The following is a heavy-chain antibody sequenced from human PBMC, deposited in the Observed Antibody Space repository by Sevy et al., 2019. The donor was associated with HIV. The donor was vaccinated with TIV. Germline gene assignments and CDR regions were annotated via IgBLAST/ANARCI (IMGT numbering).Heavy chain of an antibody. J-gene: IGHJ5*02. CDR3: ARGRADCSGGSWYSDWGWFGP. CDR1: GFTFSSYW. D-gene: IGHD2-15*01. CDR2: INSDGSTT. V-gene: IGHV3-74*01. Sequence: GGSLRLSCAASGFTFSSYWMHWVRQAPGKGLVWVSRINSDGSTTTYADSVKGRFTISRDNAKNTLYLQMNSLRAEDKAGYYCARGRADCSGGSWYSDWGWFGPWGLGTLGTGPS.